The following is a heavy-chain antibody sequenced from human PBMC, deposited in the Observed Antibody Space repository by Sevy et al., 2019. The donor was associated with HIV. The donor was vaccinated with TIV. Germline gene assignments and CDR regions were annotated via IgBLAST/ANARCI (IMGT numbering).Heavy chain of an antibody. CDR3: ARVFSPKLGYCSSTSCYRWFDP. Sequence: ASVKVSCKASGYTFTGYYMHWVRQAPGQGLEWMGWINPNSGGTNYAQKFQGRATMTRDTSISTAYMELSRLRSDDTAVYYCARVFSPKLGYCSSTSCYRWFDPWGQGTLVTVSS. CDR2: INPNSGGT. V-gene: IGHV1-2*02. D-gene: IGHD2-2*02. J-gene: IGHJ5*02. CDR1: GYTFTGYY.